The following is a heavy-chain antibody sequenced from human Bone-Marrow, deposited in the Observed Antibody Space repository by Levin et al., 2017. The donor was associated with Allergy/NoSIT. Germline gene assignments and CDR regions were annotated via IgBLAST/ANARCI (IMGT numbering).Heavy chain of an antibody. Sequence: ESLKISCTVSGGSISSSSYYWGWIRQPPGKGLEWIGSIYYSGSTYYNPSLKSRVTISVDTSKNQFSLKLSSVTAADTAVYYCASPGSGSYYNEPPGYWGQGTLVTVSS. D-gene: IGHD3-10*01. CDR2: IYYSGST. V-gene: IGHV4-39*01. J-gene: IGHJ4*02. CDR1: GGSISSSSYY. CDR3: ASPGSGSYYNEPPGY.